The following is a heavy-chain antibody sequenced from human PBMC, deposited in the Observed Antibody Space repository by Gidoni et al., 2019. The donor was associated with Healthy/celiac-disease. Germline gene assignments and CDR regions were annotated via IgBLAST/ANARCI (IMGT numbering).Heavy chain of an antibody. CDR3: ARSPEKNIERGHFDP. Sequence: EVQLVQSGAEVNKHGESRRISCKGSGYSFTSYWISWVRQMPGKGLEWMGRIDPSDSYTNYSPSFQDHVTISADKSISTAYLQWSSLKASDTAMYYCARSPEKNIERGHFDPWGQGTLVTVSS. J-gene: IGHJ5*02. CDR2: IDPSDSYT. D-gene: IGHD1-1*01. V-gene: IGHV5-10-1*03. CDR1: GYSFTSYW.